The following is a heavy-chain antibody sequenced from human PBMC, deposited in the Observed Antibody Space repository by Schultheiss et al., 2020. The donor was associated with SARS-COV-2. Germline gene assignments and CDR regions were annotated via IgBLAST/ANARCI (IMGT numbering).Heavy chain of an antibody. CDR1: GGSISSSNW. CDR2: IYYSGST. D-gene: IGHD2/OR15-2a*01. V-gene: IGHV4-4*02. Sequence: SETLSLTCAVSGGSISSSNWWSWVRQPPGKGLEWIGYIYYSGSTSYNPSLKSRVTISVDTSNNQFSLKLSSVTAADTAVYYCARGLRGNSFYYDMDVWGQGTTVTVSS. J-gene: IGHJ6*02. CDR3: ARGLRGNSFYYDMDV.